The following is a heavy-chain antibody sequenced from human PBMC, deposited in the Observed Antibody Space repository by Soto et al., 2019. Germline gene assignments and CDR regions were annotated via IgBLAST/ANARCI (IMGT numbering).Heavy chain of an antibody. D-gene: IGHD3-3*01. CDR2: VDNEGIYT. J-gene: IGHJ4*02. CDR3: GSVLEY. V-gene: IGHV3-74*01. Sequence: DVQLVESGGVLVQPGGSLRLSCAASGFTFTNYWMHWVRQAPENGLVWVARVDNEGIYTSDWDSVKGRFTISSDNAKITMCLQMNYLRVEDPAVYYCGSVLEYWGQGSLVTVS. CDR1: GFTFTNYW.